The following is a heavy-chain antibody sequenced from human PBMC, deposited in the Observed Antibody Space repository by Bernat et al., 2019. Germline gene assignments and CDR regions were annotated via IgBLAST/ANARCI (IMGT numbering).Heavy chain of an antibody. CDR3: ARSIEDCSSTACYRSGAFDI. D-gene: IGHD2-2*02. V-gene: IGHV3-48*03. J-gene: IGHJ3*02. CDR2: ISSGSVTI. CDR1: GFTFSRYE. Sequence: EVKLVESGGGLVQPGGSLRLSCAASGFTFSRYEMNWVRQAPGKGLEWVSYISSGSVTIYYSASLKGRFTISRDNANNALFLQMNNLRAEDTGVYYCARSIEDCSSTACYRSGAFDIWGQGTMVTVSS.